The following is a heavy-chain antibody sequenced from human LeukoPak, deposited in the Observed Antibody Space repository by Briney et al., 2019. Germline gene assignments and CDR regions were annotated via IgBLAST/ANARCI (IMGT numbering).Heavy chain of an antibody. CDR1: GFTFSSYG. Sequence: GGSLRLSCAASGFTFSSYGMQWVRQAPGEGLEWVASINPDGNKKYSADSVKGRFTISRDNAENSLYLQMNSLRVEDTAFYYCARDLAYSRLDYWGQGMLVTVSS. J-gene: IGHJ4*02. V-gene: IGHV3-7*01. D-gene: IGHD5-18*01. CDR2: INPDGNKK. CDR3: ARDLAYSRLDY.